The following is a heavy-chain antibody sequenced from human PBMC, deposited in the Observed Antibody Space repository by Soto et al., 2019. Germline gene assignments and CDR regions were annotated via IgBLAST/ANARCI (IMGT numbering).Heavy chain of an antibody. J-gene: IGHJ4*02. V-gene: IGHV3-53*01. Sequence: LRLSCAASGFTVSSNYMSCVLQAPGKGLEWVSVIYSGGSTYYADSVKGRFTISRDNSKNTLYLQMNSLRAEDTAVYYCARASYYDFWSGLFDYWGQGTLVTVSS. D-gene: IGHD3-3*01. CDR1: GFTVSSNY. CDR2: IYSGGST. CDR3: ARASYYDFWSGLFDY.